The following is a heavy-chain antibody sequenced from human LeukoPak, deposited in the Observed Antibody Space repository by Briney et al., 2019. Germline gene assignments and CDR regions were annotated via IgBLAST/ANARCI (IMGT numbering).Heavy chain of an antibody. CDR3: ARHVILYPPVYYYGSGSYIDY. V-gene: IGHV4-38-2*01. Sequence: SETLSLTCAVSGYSISSGYYWGWIRQPPGKGLEWIGSIYHSGSTDYNPSLKSRVTISVDTSKNQFSLKLSSVTAADTAVYYCARHVILYPPVYYYGSGSYIDYWGQGTLVTVSS. D-gene: IGHD3-10*01. CDR2: IYHSGST. CDR1: GYSISSGYY. J-gene: IGHJ4*02.